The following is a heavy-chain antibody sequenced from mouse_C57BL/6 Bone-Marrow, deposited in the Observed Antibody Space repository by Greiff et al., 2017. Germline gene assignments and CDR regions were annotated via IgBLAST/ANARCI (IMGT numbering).Heavy chain of an antibody. CDR1: GFTFSSYA. J-gene: IGHJ1*03. CDR3: TRAPNWYFDV. V-gene: IGHV5-9-1*02. Sequence: EVMLVESGEGLVKPGGSLKLSCAASGFTFSSYAMSWVRQTPEKRLEWVAYISSGGDYIYYADTVKGRFPISRDNARNTLYLQMSSLKSEDTAMYYCTRAPNWYFDVWGTGTTVTVSS. CDR2: ISSGGDYI.